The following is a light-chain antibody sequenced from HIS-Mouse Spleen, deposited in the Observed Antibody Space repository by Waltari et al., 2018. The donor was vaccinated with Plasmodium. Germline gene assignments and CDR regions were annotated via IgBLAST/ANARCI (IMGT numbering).Light chain of an antibody. J-gene: IGLJ2*01. CDR1: CSDVGGYNY. V-gene: IGLV2-8*01. Sequence: QSALTQPPSASGSPGQSVTISCTGTCSDVGGYNYVSWYQQHPGKAPKLMIYEVSKRPSGVPDRCSGSKSGNTASLTVSGLQAEDEADYYCSSYAGSNNLVVGGGTKLTVL. CDR2: EVS. CDR3: SSYAGSNNLV.